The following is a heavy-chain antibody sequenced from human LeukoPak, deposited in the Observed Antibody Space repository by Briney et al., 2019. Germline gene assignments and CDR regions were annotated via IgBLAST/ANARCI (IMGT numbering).Heavy chain of an antibody. J-gene: IGHJ6*02. D-gene: IGHD3-10*01. CDR1: GFSVSDYG. CDR2: IWNDGSNK. CDR3: VRNYGSGIYGYGLEV. V-gene: IGHV3-33*01. Sequence: GGSLRLSCAPSGFSVSDYGMHWVRQAPGKGLEWVAVIWNDGSNKYYADSVKGRLTISRDTSKNTLFLQMNSLRAEDTAVYYCVRNYGSGIYGYGLEVWGQGTTVTVSS.